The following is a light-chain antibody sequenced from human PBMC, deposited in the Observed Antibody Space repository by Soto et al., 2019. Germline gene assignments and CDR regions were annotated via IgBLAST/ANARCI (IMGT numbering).Light chain of an antibody. Sequence: EFVLTQSPGTLSLSPGERATLSCRASQTVRNNYLAWYQQKPGQAPRLLIYDASSRATGIPDRFSGGGSGTDFTLTISRREPEDFAVYYSQQFSSYPLTVGGGTNVDIK. CDR1: QTVRNNY. J-gene: IGKJ4*01. CDR2: DAS. V-gene: IGKV3-20*01. CDR3: QQFSSYPLT.